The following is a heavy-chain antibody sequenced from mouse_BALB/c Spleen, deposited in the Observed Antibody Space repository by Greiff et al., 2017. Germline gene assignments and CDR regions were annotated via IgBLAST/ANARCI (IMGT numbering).Heavy chain of an antibody. CDR3: ARHDPSYYYGSSYGYFDV. CDR2: ISSGGSYT. J-gene: IGHJ1*01. V-gene: IGHV5-9-3*01. Sequence: EVQRVESGGGLVKPGGSLKLSCAASGFTFSSYAMSWVRQTPEKRLEWVATISSGGSYTYYPDSVKGRFTISRDNAKNTLYLQMSSLRSEDTAMYYCARHDPSYYYGSSYGYFDVWGAGTTVTVSS. D-gene: IGHD1-1*01. CDR1: GFTFSSYA.